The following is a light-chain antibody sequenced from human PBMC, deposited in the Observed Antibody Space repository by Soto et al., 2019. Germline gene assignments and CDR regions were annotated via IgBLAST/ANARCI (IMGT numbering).Light chain of an antibody. CDR3: QQYGSSPWT. J-gene: IGKJ1*01. CDR2: VAS. Sequence: EIVLTQSPGTLSLSPWERASLSCRASQSVTSSYLAWYQQKPGQAPRLLIYVASNRATGIPDRFSGSGSGTDFTLTINRLEPEDFAVYYCQQYGSSPWTFGQGTKVEIK. V-gene: IGKV3-20*01. CDR1: QSVTSSY.